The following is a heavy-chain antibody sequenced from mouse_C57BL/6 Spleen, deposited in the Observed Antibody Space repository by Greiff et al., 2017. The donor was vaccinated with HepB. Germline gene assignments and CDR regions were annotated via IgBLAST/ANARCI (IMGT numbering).Heavy chain of an antibody. J-gene: IGHJ1*03. Sequence: EVQLQQSGPELVKPGASVKISCKASGYTFTDYYMNWVKQSHGKSLEWIGDINPNNGGTSYNQKFKGKATLTVDKSSSTAYMELRSLTSEDSAVYDCAGGIIATVVEGYFDVWGTGTTVTVSS. CDR1: GYTFTDYY. D-gene: IGHD1-1*01. V-gene: IGHV1-26*01. CDR2: INPNNGGT. CDR3: AGGIIATVVEGYFDV.